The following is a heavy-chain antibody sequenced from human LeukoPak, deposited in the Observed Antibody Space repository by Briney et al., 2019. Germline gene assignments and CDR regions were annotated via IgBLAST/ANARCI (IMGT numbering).Heavy chain of an antibody. CDR2: ITPFNGNT. D-gene: IGHD2-2*01. J-gene: IGHJ3*02. Sequence: ASVKVSCKASGYTFTYRYLHWVRQAPGQALEWMGWITPFNGNTNYAQKFQDRVTITRDRSMSTAYMELSSLRSEDTTMYYCASRYCSSTSCYEFDIWGQGTMVTVSS. V-gene: IGHV1-45*02. CDR1: GYTFTYRY. CDR3: ASRYCSSTSCYEFDI.